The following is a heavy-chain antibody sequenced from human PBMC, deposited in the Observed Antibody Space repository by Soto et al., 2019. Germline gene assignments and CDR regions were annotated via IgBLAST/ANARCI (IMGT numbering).Heavy chain of an antibody. J-gene: IGHJ5*02. Sequence: AVKVSCKASGGTFSSYAISWVRQAPGQGLEWMGGIIPTFGTANYAQKFQGRVTITADESTSTAYMELSSLRSEDTAVYYCARMVPGYCSGGSCYSSQASFDPWGQGTMVTVSS. CDR1: GGTFSSYA. D-gene: IGHD2-15*01. V-gene: IGHV1-69*13. CDR3: ARMVPGYCSGGSCYSSQASFDP. CDR2: IIPTFGTA.